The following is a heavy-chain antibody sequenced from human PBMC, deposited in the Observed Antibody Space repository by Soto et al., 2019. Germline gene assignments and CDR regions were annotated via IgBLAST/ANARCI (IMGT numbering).Heavy chain of an antibody. CDR1: GGTFRSYS. CDR3: ARPDEGGYSSNHHYYYALDV. CDR2: IIPIFDIT. Sequence: QVQLVQSGAEVKKPGSSVKVSCKASGGTFRSYSISCVRQAPGQGLEWMGGIIPIFDITNYAQKFQGRFTITADESTSTAYMELSSLGSDDTAVYYCARPDEGGYSSNHHYYYALDVWGQGTTVTV. D-gene: IGHD3-22*01. V-gene: IGHV1-69*01. J-gene: IGHJ6*02.